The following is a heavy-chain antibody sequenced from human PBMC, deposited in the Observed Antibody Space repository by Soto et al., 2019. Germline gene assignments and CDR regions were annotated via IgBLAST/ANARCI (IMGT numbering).Heavy chain of an antibody. D-gene: IGHD1-1*01. Sequence: QVQLLQSGGEVVQPGASVKVSCKAQGYMFTSYGISWVRQARGQGLEWIGWISGYNGYTKYSQSFQGRATMTIDKSTSTAYLDLRSLRSDDTAIYYCARSTTIVNPSRSDGMDLWGQGTTVSVPS. V-gene: IGHV1-18*01. CDR1: GYMFTSYG. CDR2: ISGYNGYT. J-gene: IGHJ6*02. CDR3: ARSTTIVNPSRSDGMDL.